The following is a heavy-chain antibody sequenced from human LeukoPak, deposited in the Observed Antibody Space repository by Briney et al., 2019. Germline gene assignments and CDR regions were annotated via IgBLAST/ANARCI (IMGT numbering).Heavy chain of an antibody. J-gene: IGHJ4*02. CDR3: AREGGTVVVGRFDY. V-gene: IGHV3-30*02. D-gene: IGHD2-2*01. CDR1: GFTFSSYG. CDR2: IQTDGSDK. Sequence: GGSLRLSCAASGFTFSSYGMHWVRQAPGMGLEWVTFIQTDGSDKYYAASAAGRFTISRDNSKNTVYLHMNSLRPDDTALYYCAREGGTVVVGRFDYWGQGTLVTVSS.